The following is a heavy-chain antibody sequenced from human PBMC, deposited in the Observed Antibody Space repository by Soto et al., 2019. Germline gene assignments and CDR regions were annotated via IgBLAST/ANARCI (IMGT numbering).Heavy chain of an antibody. V-gene: IGHV4-39*01. CDR3: ASQMGGYSSGWYGFNAFDI. Sequence: PLETLSLTCTGSGVSSSSSSYYLGRSRQPPGKGLEWIGSIYYSGGTDYIPSLKSRVALSVDTSKNQFSLNLRSVTAADTAVYYCASQMGGYSSGWYGFNAFDIWGQGTMVTV. CDR1: GVSSSSSSYY. CDR2: IYYSGGT. D-gene: IGHD6-19*01. J-gene: IGHJ3*02.